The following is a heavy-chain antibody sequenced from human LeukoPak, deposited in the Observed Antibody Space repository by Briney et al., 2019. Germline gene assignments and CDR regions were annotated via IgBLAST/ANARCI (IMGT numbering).Heavy chain of an antibody. CDR1: GYTFTSYA. Sequence: SVKVSCKASGYTFTSYAISWVRQAPGQGLEWMGWIRAHNGDTNHAQQLQGRVTMTTDTSTRTAYMELRSLRSEDTAVYYCARGEFICTINTCYASALDSWGQGTLVTVSS. CDR2: IRAHNGDT. V-gene: IGHV1-18*01. D-gene: IGHD2-2*01. J-gene: IGHJ4*02. CDR3: ARGEFICTINTCYASALDS.